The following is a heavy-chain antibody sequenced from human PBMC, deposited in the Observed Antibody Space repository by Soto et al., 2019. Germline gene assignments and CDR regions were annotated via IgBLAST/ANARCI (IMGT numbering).Heavy chain of an antibody. Sequence: EVQLVESGGGLVQPGGSLKLSCAASGFTFSGSAMHWVRQASGKGLECVGRIRNKANNYATAYAASVKGRFTISRDDSKNTAYLQMNSLKTEDTALYYCTPFYGDYGAYWGQGTLVTVSS. V-gene: IGHV3-73*01. D-gene: IGHD4-17*01. CDR3: TPFYGDYGAY. CDR1: GFTFSGSA. CDR2: IRNKANNYAT. J-gene: IGHJ1*01.